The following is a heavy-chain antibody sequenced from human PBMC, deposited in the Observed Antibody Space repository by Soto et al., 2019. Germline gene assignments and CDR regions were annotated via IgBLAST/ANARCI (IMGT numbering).Heavy chain of an antibody. J-gene: IGHJ1*01. CDR3: ARGTTPAEYFQH. D-gene: IGHD2-15*01. CDR2: INPDSSGA. Sequence: ASVKVSCKSSGYTFNAYYINWVRQAPGQGLEWVGWINPDSSGARYAQKFQGSVIMTMDTSLSTAYLELSRLRYDDTAVYFCARGTTPAEYFQHWGQGSLVTVS. CDR1: GYTFNAYY. V-gene: IGHV1-2*02.